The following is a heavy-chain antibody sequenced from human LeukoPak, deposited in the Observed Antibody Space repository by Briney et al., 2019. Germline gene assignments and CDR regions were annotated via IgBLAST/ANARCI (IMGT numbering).Heavy chain of an antibody. J-gene: IGHJ4*02. CDR3: ARQGYSHGYIDY. D-gene: IGHD5-18*01. V-gene: IGHV4-39*01. Sequence: SETLSLTCTVSGGSLSSSSYYWDWIRQPPGKGLEWIGNIYYSGSTFYNPSLTSRVTISVDTSRKQFSLQLSSVTAADTAVYYCARQGYSHGYIDYWGQGTLVTVSS. CDR1: GGSLSSSSYY. CDR2: IYYSGST.